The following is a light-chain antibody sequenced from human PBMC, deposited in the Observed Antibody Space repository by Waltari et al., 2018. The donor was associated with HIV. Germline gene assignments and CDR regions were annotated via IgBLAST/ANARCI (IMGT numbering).Light chain of an antibody. CDR1: QSIGSN. J-gene: IGKJ2*01. CDR3: HQSSSLPHT. Sequence: EIVLPQSQDFQSVTPKEKVNITCRASQSIGSNLHWYQQKPDQSPKLLIKYASRSFSGVPSRFSGSGSGTDFTLTISRLEAEDAATYYCHQSSSLPHTFGQGTKLEIK. CDR2: YAS. V-gene: IGKV6-21*01.